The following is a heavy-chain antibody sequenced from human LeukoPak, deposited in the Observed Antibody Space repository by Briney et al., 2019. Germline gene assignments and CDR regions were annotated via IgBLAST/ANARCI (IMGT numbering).Heavy chain of an antibody. D-gene: IGHD2-21*01. V-gene: IGHV3-11*01. CDR1: GFTFSDYY. CDR3: ARHLVVATYDY. Sequence: PGGSLRLSCAASGFTFSDYYMSWIRQAPGKGLEWVSYISSGGSTIYYADSVKGRFTISRDNAKNSLYLQMNSLRAEYTAVYYCARHLVVATYDYWGQGTLVTVSS. CDR2: ISSGGSTI. J-gene: IGHJ4*02.